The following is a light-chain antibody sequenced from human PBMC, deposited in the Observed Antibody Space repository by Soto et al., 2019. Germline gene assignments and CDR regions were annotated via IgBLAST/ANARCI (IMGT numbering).Light chain of an antibody. CDR3: LSFDSSLSVV. CDR1: SSDIGGYNY. CDR2: EVN. V-gene: IGLV2-8*01. J-gene: IGLJ2*01. Sequence: QSVLTQPPSASGSPGQSVTISCTGTSSDIGGYNYVSWYRQHPGKAPKLMIFEVNKRPSGVPDRFSGSKFGNTASLTVSGLQTEDEADYYCLSFDSSLSVVFGGGTKLTVL.